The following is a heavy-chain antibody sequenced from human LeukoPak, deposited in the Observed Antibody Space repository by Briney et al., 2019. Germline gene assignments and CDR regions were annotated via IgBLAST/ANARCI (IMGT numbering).Heavy chain of an antibody. Sequence: GGSLRLSCAASGIIFSSDAMSWVRQAPGKGLEWVANIKQDGSENYYVDSVKGRFTISRDNAKNSLYLQMNSLRAEDTAVYYCARVSYSSSWYGPYYYYYMDVWGKGTTVTVSS. J-gene: IGHJ6*03. CDR1: GIIFSSDA. D-gene: IGHD6-13*01. V-gene: IGHV3-7*01. CDR2: IKQDGSEN. CDR3: ARVSYSSSWYGPYYYYYMDV.